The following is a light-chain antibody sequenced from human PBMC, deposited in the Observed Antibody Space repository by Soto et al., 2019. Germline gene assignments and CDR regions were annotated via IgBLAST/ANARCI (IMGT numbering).Light chain of an antibody. V-gene: IGKV1-39*01. CDR2: AAF. J-gene: IGKJ4*01. CDR3: QQSYSTLLT. CDR1: QSISSY. Sequence: DIQMTQSPSSLSASVGDRVTITCRASQSISSYLNWYQQKPGKAPNLLIYAAFSLQSGVPSRFSGSGSGTDFTLTISSLQPEDFATYYCQQSYSTLLTFGGGTKVAIK.